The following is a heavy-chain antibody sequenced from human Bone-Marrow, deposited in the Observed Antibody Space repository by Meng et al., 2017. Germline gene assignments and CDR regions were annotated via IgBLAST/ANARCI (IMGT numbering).Heavy chain of an antibody. CDR2: IIDSDGGA. CDR1: GFTFINYG. V-gene: IGHV3-23*01. Sequence: GESLKISCAASGFTFINYGMTWVRQAPGKGLERVSIIDSDGGAYYADSVKGRFTISRDNSKNTVYLQMNSLRAEDTAVYYCAREVPYVAIDYWGQGTLVTVSS. D-gene: IGHD2-15*01. CDR3: AREVPYVAIDY. J-gene: IGHJ4*02.